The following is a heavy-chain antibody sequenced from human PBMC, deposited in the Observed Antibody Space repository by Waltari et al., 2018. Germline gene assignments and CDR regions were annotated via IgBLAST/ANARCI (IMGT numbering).Heavy chain of an antibody. Sequence: VQLLESGDDLVQPGGSLRLSCAASGITFSSYAMSWVRQAPGKGLEWVSAISGSGGSTYYADSVKGRFTISRDNSKNTLYLQMNSLRAEDTAVYYCAKAKLRFLHFDYWGQGTLVTVSS. CDR1: GITFSSYA. J-gene: IGHJ4*02. CDR3: AKAKLRFLHFDY. CDR2: ISGSGGST. D-gene: IGHD3-3*01. V-gene: IGHV3-23*01.